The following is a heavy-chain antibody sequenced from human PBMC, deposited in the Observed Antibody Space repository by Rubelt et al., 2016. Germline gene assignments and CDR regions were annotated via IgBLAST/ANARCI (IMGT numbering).Heavy chain of an antibody. Sequence: QGQLVQSGAEVKKPGASVKVSCKASGYSFTTFKISWVRQAPGQGLEWMGWINTNTGNPTYAQCFTGRFVFSLDTAGSMAYLQVWRLKAEETAVYYCARDSRDWFDPWGQGTLVTVSS. CDR1: GYSFTTFK. CDR3: ARDSRDWFDP. D-gene: IGHD3-10*01. CDR2: INTNTGNP. V-gene: IGHV7-4-1*01. J-gene: IGHJ5*02.